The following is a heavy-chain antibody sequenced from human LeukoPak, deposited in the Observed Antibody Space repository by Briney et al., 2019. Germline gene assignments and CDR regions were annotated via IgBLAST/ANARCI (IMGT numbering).Heavy chain of an antibody. Sequence: GGSLRLSCAASGFTFSNYAMTWVRQAPGRGLEWVSATTGSGRTTYYADSVMGRFTISRDNSKNTLYLQMNSLRAEDTAVYYCAKLQSDGLRTYYGMDVWGQGTTATVSS. CDR3: AKLQSDGLRTYYGMDV. J-gene: IGHJ6*02. CDR1: GFTFSNYA. CDR2: TTGSGRTT. V-gene: IGHV3-23*01. D-gene: IGHD4-17*01.